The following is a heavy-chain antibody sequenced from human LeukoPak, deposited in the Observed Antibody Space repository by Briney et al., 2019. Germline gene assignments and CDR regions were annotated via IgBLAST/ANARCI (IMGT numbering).Heavy chain of an antibody. V-gene: IGHV4-39*01. CDR1: GGYISSRSYS. Sequence: PSETLSLTCSVSGGYISSRSYSWGWIRHSPGKGLEWIGNFHYSGSTYYNPSLKSRVTISVDTSKNQFSLKLSSVTAADTAVYYCARRGNYDFWSGLFDYWGQGTLVTVSS. CDR2: FHYSGST. CDR3: ARRGNYDFWSGLFDY. J-gene: IGHJ4*02. D-gene: IGHD3-3*01.